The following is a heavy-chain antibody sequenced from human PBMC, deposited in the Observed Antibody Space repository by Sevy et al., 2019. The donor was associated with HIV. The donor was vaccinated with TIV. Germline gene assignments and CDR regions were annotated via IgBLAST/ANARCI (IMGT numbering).Heavy chain of an antibody. CDR2: IYHSGST. CDR3: ARDDSALYSYGLDL. V-gene: IGHV4-4*02. D-gene: IGHD2-21*01. J-gene: IGHJ6*02. CDR1: GGSISSSNW. Sequence: SETLSLTCVVSGGSISSSNWWSWVRQPPGKGLEWIGEIYHSGSTNYNPSLERRVSISIDKSKNHFSLKVNSVTAADTAVYYCARDDSALYSYGLDLWGQGTTVTVSS.